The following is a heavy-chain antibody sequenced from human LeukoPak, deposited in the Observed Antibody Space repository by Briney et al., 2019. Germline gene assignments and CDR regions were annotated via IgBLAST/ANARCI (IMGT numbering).Heavy chain of an antibody. Sequence: SETLSLTCTVSGGSISSYYWSWIRQPPGEGLEWIGYIYYSGSTNYNPSLKSRVTISVDTSKNQFSLKLSSVTAADTAVYYCARQASPDDAFDIWGQGTMVTVSS. J-gene: IGHJ3*02. CDR3: ARQASPDDAFDI. V-gene: IGHV4-59*08. CDR1: GGSISSYY. CDR2: IYYSGST.